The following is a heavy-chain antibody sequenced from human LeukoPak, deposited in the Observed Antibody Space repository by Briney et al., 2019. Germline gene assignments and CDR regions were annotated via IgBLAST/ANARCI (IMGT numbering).Heavy chain of an antibody. J-gene: IGHJ2*01. Sequence: ASVKVSCKASGYTFTGYFIHWVRQAPGQGLEWMGWINVFNGNTDYAQKVQGRVTMTTDTSTNTAYMELRSLRSDDTAVYYCARDGGTWYFDLWGRGTLVTVSS. V-gene: IGHV1-18*04. CDR2: INVFNGNT. CDR3: ARDGGTWYFDL. CDR1: GYTFTGYF. D-gene: IGHD1-1*01.